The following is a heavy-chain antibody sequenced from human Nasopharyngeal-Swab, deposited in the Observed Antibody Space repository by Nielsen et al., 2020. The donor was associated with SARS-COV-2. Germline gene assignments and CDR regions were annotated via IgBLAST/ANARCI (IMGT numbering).Heavy chain of an antibody. V-gene: IGHV5-51*01. CDR2: IYPGDSDT. CDR1: GYSFTTNW. CDR3: ARPRSGTYRDAFDI. J-gene: IGHJ3*02. D-gene: IGHD1-26*01. Sequence: GESLKISCKGSGYSFTTNWIGWVRQMSGKGLEWMGIIYPGDSDTRYSPSFQGQVTISADKSISTAYLQWSSLKASDTAMYFCARPRSGTYRDAFDIWGQGTMVTVSS.